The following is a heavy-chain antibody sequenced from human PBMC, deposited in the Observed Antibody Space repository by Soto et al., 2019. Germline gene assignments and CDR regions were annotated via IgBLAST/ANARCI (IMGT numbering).Heavy chain of an antibody. Sequence: ASVKVSCKAAGRTFTIYGISWVRQAPGQGLEWMGWISGYNGNTHYAQRLQGRVTMTTDTSTSTAYMELRSLRSDDTAVYYCARDSSSWFYYYYGMEVWGQGTTVTVSS. CDR3: ARDSSSWFYYYYGMEV. D-gene: IGHD6-13*01. CDR2: ISGYNGNT. CDR1: GRTFTIYG. J-gene: IGHJ6*02. V-gene: IGHV1-18*01.